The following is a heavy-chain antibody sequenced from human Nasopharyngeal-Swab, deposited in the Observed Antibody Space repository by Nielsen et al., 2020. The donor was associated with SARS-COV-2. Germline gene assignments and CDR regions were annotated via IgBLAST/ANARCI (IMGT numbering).Heavy chain of an antibody. J-gene: IGHJ4*02. V-gene: IGHV3-23*01. CDR2: ISGSGGST. Sequence: WIRQPPGKGLEWVSAISGSGGSTYYADSVKGRFTISRDNSKNTLYLQMNSLRAEDTAVYYCAKDEYIVVVPAALRLDYWGQGTLVTASS. D-gene: IGHD2-2*01. CDR3: AKDEYIVVVPAALRLDY.